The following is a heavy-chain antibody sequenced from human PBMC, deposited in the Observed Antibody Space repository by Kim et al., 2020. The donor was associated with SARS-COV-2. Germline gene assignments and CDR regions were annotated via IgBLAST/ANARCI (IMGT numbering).Heavy chain of an antibody. CDR2: ISGSGGSP. J-gene: IGHJ6*02. V-gene: IGHV3-23*01. D-gene: IGHD6-6*01. CDR3: AKIGRDRAGRPYYYYGMDV. Sequence: GGSLRLSCAASGFTFSSYAMSWVRQAPGKGLEWVSTISGSGGSPSYADSVKGRFTISRDNSKNTLYLQMNNLRAEDTAVYYCAKIGRDRAGRPYYYYGMDVWGQGTTVTVSS. CDR1: GFTFSSYA.